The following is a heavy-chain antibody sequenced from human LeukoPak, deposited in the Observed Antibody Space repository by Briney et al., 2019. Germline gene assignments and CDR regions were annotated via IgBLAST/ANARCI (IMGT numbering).Heavy chain of an antibody. CDR1: GGSFSGYY. CDR3: ARPGLGYGSGSYYRV. V-gene: IGHV4-34*01. CDR2: INHSGST. Sequence: PSETLSLTCAVYGGSFSGYYWSWIRQPPGKGLEWIGEINHSGSTNYNPSLKSRVTISVDTSKNQFSLKLSSVTAADTAVYYCARPGLGYGSGSYYRVWGQGTLVTVSS. D-gene: IGHD3-10*01. J-gene: IGHJ4*02.